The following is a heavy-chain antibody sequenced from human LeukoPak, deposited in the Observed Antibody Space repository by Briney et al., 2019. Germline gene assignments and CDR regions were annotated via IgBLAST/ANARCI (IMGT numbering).Heavy chain of an antibody. J-gene: IGHJ4*02. CDR3: AKGGYSGYDAFDY. V-gene: IGHV3-23*01. Sequence: PGGSLGLSCAASGFTFSSYAMSWVRQAPGKGLEWVSAISGSGGSTYYADSVKGRFTISRDNSKNTLYLQMNSLRAEDTAVYYCAKGGYSGYDAFDYWGQGTLVTVSS. CDR2: ISGSGGST. D-gene: IGHD5-12*01. CDR1: GFTFSSYA.